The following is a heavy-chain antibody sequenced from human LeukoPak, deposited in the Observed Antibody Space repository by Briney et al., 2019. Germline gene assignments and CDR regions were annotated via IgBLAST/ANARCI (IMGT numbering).Heavy chain of an antibody. CDR3: ARDMGIYDILTGYDY. CDR1: GFTFSSYA. V-gene: IGHV3-30-3*01. CDR2: ISYDGSNK. Sequence: GGSLRLSCAASGFTFSSYAMHWVRQAPGKGLEWVAVISYDGSNKYYADSVKGRFTISRDNSKNTLYLQMNSLRAEDTAVYYCARDMGIYDILTGYDYCGQGTLVTVSS. D-gene: IGHD3-9*01. J-gene: IGHJ4*02.